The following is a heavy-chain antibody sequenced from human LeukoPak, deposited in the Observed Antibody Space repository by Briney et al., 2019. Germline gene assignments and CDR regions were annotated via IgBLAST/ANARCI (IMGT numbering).Heavy chain of an antibody. Sequence: SETLSLTCTVSGDSISSGNNYWSWIRQHPGKGLEWIGYIYHSGSTYYNPSLKSRVTISLDTSKEQFSLKLTSITAADTAVYYCASVRGRSGMDVWGPGTTDTVSS. CDR1: GDSISSGNNY. V-gene: IGHV4-31*03. J-gene: IGHJ6*02. CDR3: ASVRGRSGMDV. CDR2: IYHSGST.